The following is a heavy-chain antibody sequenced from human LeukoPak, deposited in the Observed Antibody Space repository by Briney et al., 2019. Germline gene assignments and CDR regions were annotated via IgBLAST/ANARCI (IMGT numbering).Heavy chain of an antibody. D-gene: IGHD4-17*01. CDR1: GYSFTSYW. CDR3: ARGLDYGDPAGYYFDY. V-gene: IGHV5-51*01. CDR2: IYPGDSDT. J-gene: IGHJ4*02. Sequence: GESLKISCKGSGYSFTSYWIGWVRQMPGKGLEWMGIIYPGDSDTRYSPSLQGQVTISADKSISTAYLQWSSLKASDTAMYYCARGLDYGDPAGYYFDYWGQGTLVTVSS.